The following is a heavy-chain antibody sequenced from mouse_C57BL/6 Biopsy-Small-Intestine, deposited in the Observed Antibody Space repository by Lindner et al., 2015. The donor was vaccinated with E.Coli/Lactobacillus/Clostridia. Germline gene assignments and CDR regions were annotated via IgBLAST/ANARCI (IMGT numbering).Heavy chain of an antibody. CDR2: IYPGDGDT. V-gene: IGHV1-80*01. Sequence: VQLQESGAELVKPGASVKISCKASGYAFSSYWMSWVKQRPGKGLEWIGQIYPGDGDTNYNGKFEGKATLTADKSSSTAYMQLSSLTSEDSAVYFCARPGYGNYDYYFDYWGQGTTLTVSS. D-gene: IGHD2-10*02. CDR3: ARPGYGNYDYYFDY. J-gene: IGHJ2*01. CDR1: GYAFSSYW.